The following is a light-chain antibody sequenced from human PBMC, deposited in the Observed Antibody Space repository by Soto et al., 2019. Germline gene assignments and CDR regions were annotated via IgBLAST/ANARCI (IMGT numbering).Light chain of an antibody. V-gene: IGKV1-39*01. J-gene: IGKJ4*01. CDR2: AAS. Sequence: DIQRTQSPSSLSASVGDRVTITCRASQSISSYLNWDQQKPGKAPKLLIYAASSLQSGVPSRFSGSGSGTDFTLTISSLQPEDFATYYCQQSYSTPRTFGGGTKVEIK. CDR1: QSISSY. CDR3: QQSYSTPRT.